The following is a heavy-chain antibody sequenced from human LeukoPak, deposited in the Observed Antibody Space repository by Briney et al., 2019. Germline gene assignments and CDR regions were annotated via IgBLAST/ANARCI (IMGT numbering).Heavy chain of an antibody. CDR1: GFTFSDYN. V-gene: IGHV3-23*01. CDR3: AKAPVTTCRGAYCYPFDY. D-gene: IGHD2-21*01. CDR2: ISDSGNT. Sequence: GGSLRLSCAASGFTFSDYNMRWIRQAPGKGLEWVSAISDSGNTYHADSVKGRFTISRDSSKNTLFLQMNRLRPEDAAVYYCAKAPVTTCRGAYCYPFDYWGQGTLVTVSS. J-gene: IGHJ4*02.